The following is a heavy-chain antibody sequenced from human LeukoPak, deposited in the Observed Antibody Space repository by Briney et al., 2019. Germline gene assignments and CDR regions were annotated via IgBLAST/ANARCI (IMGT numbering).Heavy chain of an antibody. Sequence: GGSLRLSCAASGFTFSSYGMHWVRQAPGKGLEWVAVISYDGSNKYYADSVKGRFTISRDNSKNTLYLQMNSLRAEDTAVYYCAKGGRGVITSHTLDYWGQGTLVTVSS. CDR3: AKGGRGVITSHTLDY. J-gene: IGHJ4*02. D-gene: IGHD3-10*01. CDR2: ISYDGSNK. V-gene: IGHV3-30*18. CDR1: GFTFSSYG.